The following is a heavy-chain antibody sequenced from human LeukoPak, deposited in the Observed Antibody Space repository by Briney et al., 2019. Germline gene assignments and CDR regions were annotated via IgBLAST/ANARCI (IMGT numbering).Heavy chain of an antibody. D-gene: IGHD1-1*01. CDR1: GFTFSSYA. Sequence: PGGSLRLSCAASGFTFSSYAMSWVRQAPGKGLEWVSVISGSGGNTYYADSVKGRFTISRANSKNTLYLQMNSLRAEDTAVYYCAKVRSGSANWALRIFDNWGQGTLVTVSS. J-gene: IGHJ4*02. V-gene: IGHV3-23*01. CDR2: ISGSGGNT. CDR3: AKVRSGSANWALRIFDN.